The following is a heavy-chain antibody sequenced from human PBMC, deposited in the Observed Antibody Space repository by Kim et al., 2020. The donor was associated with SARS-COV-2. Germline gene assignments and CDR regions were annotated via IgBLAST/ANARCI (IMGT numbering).Heavy chain of an antibody. D-gene: IGHD3-10*01. Sequence: GSTDYAAPVTGRFTISRDDSTNTLSLQMNSLKSEGTAVDYCTARTVRGHYWGQGTLVTVSS. CDR2: GST. J-gene: IGHJ4*02. CDR3: TARTVRGHY. V-gene: IGHV3-15*01.